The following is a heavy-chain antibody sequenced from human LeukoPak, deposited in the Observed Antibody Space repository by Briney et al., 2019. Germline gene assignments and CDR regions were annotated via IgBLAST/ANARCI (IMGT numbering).Heavy chain of an antibody. CDR2: IYYSGST. D-gene: IGHD4-11*01. V-gene: IGHV4-59*01. Sequence: PSETLSLTCTVSGGSISSYYWSWIRQPPGKGLEWIGYIYYSGSTNYNPSLKSRVTISVDTSKNQFSLKLSSVTAADPAVYYCARATWLRYSNYYFDYWGQGTLVTVSS. J-gene: IGHJ4*02. CDR1: GGSISSYY. CDR3: ARATWLRYSNYYFDY.